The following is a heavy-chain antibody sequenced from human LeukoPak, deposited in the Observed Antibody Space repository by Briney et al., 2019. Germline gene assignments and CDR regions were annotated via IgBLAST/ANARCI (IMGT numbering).Heavy chain of an antibody. J-gene: IGHJ2*01. CDR1: GYTFTGYY. Sequence: ASVKVSCKASGYTFTGYYMHWVRQAPGQGLEWMGIINPSGGSTRYAQKLQGRVTMTRDTSTSTAYMELRSLRSDDTAVYYCARDPSPHIQRRYFDLWGRGTLVTVSS. V-gene: IGHV1-46*04. CDR3: ARDPSPHIQRRYFDL. CDR2: INPSGGST.